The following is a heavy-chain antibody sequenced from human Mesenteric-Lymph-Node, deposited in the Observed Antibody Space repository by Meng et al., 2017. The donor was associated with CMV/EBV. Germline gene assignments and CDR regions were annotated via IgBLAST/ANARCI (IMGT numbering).Heavy chain of an antibody. CDR1: GFTFSNDW. CDR2: INSDGSST. V-gene: IGHV3-74*01. D-gene: IGHD2-2*02. J-gene: IGHJ6*02. CDR3: ARTLGYCSSTSCYIKGYYYYYGMDV. Sequence: GESLKISCAASGFTFSNDWMYWVRQAPGKGLAWVSRINSDGSSTSYADSVKGRFTISRDNAKNTLYLQMNSLRAEDTAVYYCARTLGYCSSTSCYIKGYYYYYGMDVWGQGTTVTVSS.